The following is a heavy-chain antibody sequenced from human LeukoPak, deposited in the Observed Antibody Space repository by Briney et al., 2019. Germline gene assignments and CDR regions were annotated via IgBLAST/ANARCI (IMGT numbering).Heavy chain of an antibody. CDR2: ISAYNGNT. D-gene: IGHD2-21*02. J-gene: IGHJ4*02. CDR3: TRNLGKYCGGDCYGGSDY. V-gene: IGHV1-18*01. CDR1: GYTFTAYY. Sequence: GASVKVSCKASGYTFTAYYIHWVRQAPGQGLEWMGWISAYNGNTNYAQKLQGRVTMTTDTSTSTAYMELRSLRSDDTAVYYCTRNLGKYCGGDCYGGSDYWGQGTLVTVSS.